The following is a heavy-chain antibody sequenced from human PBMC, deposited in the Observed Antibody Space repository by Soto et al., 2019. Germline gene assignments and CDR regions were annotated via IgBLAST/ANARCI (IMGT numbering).Heavy chain of an antibody. J-gene: IGHJ6*03. CDR1: GFTFSSYW. D-gene: IGHD1-26*01. Sequence: GGSLRLSCAASGFTFSSYWMSWVRQAPGKGLEWVANIKQDGSEKYYVDSVKGRFTISRDNAKNSLYLQMNSLRAEDTAVYYCAREISRGSTYYYYMDVWGKGTTVTVSS. CDR3: AREISRGSTYYYYMDV. CDR2: IKQDGSEK. V-gene: IGHV3-7*01.